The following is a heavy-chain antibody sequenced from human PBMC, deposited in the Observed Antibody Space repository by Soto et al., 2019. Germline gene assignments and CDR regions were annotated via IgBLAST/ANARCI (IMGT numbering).Heavy chain of an antibody. CDR2: IYYSGST. J-gene: IGHJ5*02. CDR3: ARGGIITMVRGPTGNWFDP. V-gene: IGHV4-59*01. Sequence: LEILSLTCTVSGGSISSYYLSWIRQPPGKGLEWIGYIYYSGSTNYNPSLKSRVTISVDTSKNQFSLKLSSVTAADTAVYYCARGGIITMVRGPTGNWFDPWGQGTLVTSPQ. CDR1: GGSISSYY. D-gene: IGHD3-10*01.